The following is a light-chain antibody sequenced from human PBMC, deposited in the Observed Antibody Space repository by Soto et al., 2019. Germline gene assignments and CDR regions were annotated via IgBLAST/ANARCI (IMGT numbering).Light chain of an antibody. J-gene: IGLJ1*01. Sequence: QSALTQPASVSGSPGQSITISCTGTSSDVGGYNYVSWYQQHPGKAPKLMIYDVSIRPSGVSNRFSGSKSGNTASLTISGLQAEDEADYYCNSYTSSTTLAVFGTGTQLTVL. CDR3: NSYTSSTTLAV. CDR1: SSDVGGYNY. V-gene: IGLV2-14*01. CDR2: DVS.